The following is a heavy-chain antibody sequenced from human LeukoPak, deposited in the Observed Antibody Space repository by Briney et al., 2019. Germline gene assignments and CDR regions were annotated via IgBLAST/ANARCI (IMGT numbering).Heavy chain of an antibody. CDR3: ATYNVDYYDTSDGMDV. CDR2: ISAYNGNT. Sequence: ASVKVSCKASGYTFTSYGISWVRQAPGQGLEWMGWISAYNGNTNYAQKLQGRVTMTTDTSTSTAYMELRSLRSEDTAVYYCATYNVDYYDTSDGMDVWGQGTTVTVSS. V-gene: IGHV1-18*01. D-gene: IGHD3-22*01. CDR1: GYTFTSYG. J-gene: IGHJ6*02.